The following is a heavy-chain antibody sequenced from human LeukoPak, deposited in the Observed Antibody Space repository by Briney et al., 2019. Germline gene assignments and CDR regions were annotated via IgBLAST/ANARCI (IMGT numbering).Heavy chain of an antibody. V-gene: IGHV3-21*04. D-gene: IGHD6-13*01. CDR2: ISTINFYI. CDR3: AKQGSSWYRRYFQH. J-gene: IGHJ1*01. Sequence: PGGSLRLSCAASGFIFSNYNMNWVRQAPGKGLEWVSSISTINFYIYYADSVKGRFTISRDNSKNTLYLQMNSLRAEDTAVYYCAKQGSSWYRRYFQHWGQGTLVTVSS. CDR1: GFIFSNYN.